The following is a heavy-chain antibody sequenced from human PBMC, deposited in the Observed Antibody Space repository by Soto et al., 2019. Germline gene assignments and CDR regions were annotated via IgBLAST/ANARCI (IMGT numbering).Heavy chain of an antibody. CDR3: ARDLYGGKGTYYYYYGMDV. V-gene: IGHV4-30-4*01. CDR1: GGSISSGDYY. CDR2: IYYSGST. J-gene: IGHJ6*02. Sequence: SETLSLTCTVSGGSISSGDYYWSWIRQPPGKGLEWIGYIYYSGSTYYNPSLKSRVTISVDTYKNQFSLKLSSVTAAETAVYYCARDLYGGKGTYYYYYGMDVWGQGTPVTVSS. D-gene: IGHD2-15*01.